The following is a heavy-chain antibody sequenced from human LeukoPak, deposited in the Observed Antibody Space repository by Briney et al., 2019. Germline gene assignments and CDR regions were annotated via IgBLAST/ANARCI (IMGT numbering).Heavy chain of an antibody. Sequence: SETLSLTCTVSGGSISSRSYYWGWIRQPPGKGLEWIGTIYYSGSTYYNPSLTSRVTISIDTSKNQFSLQLSSVTAADTAVYYCAGHLNTGYDFIWRTYRPFGVWGKGTTVIVSS. J-gene: IGHJ6*04. CDR3: AGHLNTGYDFIWRTYRPFGV. CDR1: GGSISSRSYY. D-gene: IGHD3-16*02. V-gene: IGHV4-39*01. CDR2: IYYSGST.